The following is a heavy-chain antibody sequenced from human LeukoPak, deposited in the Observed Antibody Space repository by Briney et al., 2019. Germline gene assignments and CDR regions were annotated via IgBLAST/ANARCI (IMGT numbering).Heavy chain of an antibody. CDR1: GGSISSSSYY. V-gene: IGHV4-39*07. Sequence: SETLSLTCTVSGGSISSSSYYWGWIRQPPGKGLEWIGSIYYSGSTYYNPSLKSRVTISVDTSKNQFSLNLTSVTAADTAVYYCARGDSSSWYEVCFDCWGQGTLVTVSS. CDR3: ARGDSSSWYEVCFDC. J-gene: IGHJ4*02. D-gene: IGHD6-13*01. CDR2: IYYSGST.